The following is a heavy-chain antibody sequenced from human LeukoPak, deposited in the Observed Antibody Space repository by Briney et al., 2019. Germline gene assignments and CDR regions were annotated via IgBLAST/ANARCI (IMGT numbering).Heavy chain of an antibody. V-gene: IGHV1-18*01. J-gene: IGHJ3*02. Sequence: ASVKVSCKASGYTFTSYGISWVRQAPGQGLEWMGWISAYNSNTNYAQKLQGRVTMTTDTSTSTAYMELRSLRSDDTAVYYCARGGTSSGYYPALRAFDIWGQGTMVTVSS. CDR1: GYTFTSYG. D-gene: IGHD3-22*01. CDR2: ISAYNSNT. CDR3: ARGGTSSGYYPALRAFDI.